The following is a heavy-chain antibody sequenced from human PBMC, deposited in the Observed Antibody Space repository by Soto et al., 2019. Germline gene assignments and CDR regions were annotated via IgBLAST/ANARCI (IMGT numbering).Heavy chain of an antibody. CDR1: GDTLSTYY. CDR3: ARGVGYSDSSGYPFDY. J-gene: IGHJ4*02. CDR2: INPRSGKT. V-gene: IGHV1-46*03. D-gene: IGHD3-22*01. Sequence: AASVKVSCKASGDTLSTYYMHWARQAPGQGLEWMGIINPRSGKTNYPQKFQGRVTMTRDTSTTTVYMELSTLRSEDTAMYYCARGVGYSDSSGYPFDYWGQGTLVTVSS.